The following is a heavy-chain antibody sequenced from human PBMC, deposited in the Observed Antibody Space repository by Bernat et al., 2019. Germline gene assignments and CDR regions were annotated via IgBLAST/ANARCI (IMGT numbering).Heavy chain of an antibody. CDR2: IYYSGST. Sequence: QVQLQESGPGLVKPSETLSLTCTVSGGSISSYYWSWIRQPPGKGLEWIGYIYYSGSTNYNPPLKSRVTISVDTSKNQFSLKLSSVTAADTAVYYCARDLAVAATYDAFDIWGQGTMVTVSS. CDR1: GGSISSYY. V-gene: IGHV4-59*01. J-gene: IGHJ3*02. D-gene: IGHD2-15*01. CDR3: ARDLAVAATYDAFDI.